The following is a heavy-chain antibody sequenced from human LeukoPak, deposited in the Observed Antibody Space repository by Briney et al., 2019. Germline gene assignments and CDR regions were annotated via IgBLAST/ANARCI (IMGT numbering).Heavy chain of an antibody. CDR3: ASSVMVGATSDAFDI. V-gene: IGHV1-2*02. CDR1: GHTFTGYY. J-gene: IGHJ3*02. D-gene: IGHD1-26*01. CDR2: INPNSGGT. Sequence: ASVKVSCKASGHTFTGYYMHWVRQAPGQGLEWMGWINPNSGGTNFAQKFRGRVTMTRDTSISAAYMELSRLRSDDTAVYYCASSVMVGATSDAFDIWGQGTMVTVSS.